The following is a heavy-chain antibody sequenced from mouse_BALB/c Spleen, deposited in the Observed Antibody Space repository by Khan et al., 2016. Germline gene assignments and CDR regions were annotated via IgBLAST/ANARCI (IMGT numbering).Heavy chain of an antibody. D-gene: IGHD1-2*01. CDR2: IRYSGST. CDR3: TRSPTATRYFDV. Sequence: QLKESGPGLVKPSQSLSLTCTVTGYSITSDYAWNWIRQFPGNKLEWMGYIRYSGSTTYNTSLKSRISITRDTSKNQFFLQLYSVTTEDTATYYCTRSPTATRYFDVWGAGTTVTVSS. V-gene: IGHV3-2*02. CDR1: GYSITSDYA. J-gene: IGHJ1*01.